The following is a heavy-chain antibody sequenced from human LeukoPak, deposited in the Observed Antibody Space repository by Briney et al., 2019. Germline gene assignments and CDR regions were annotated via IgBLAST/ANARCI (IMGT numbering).Heavy chain of an antibody. J-gene: IGHJ4*02. CDR2: IYYSGST. D-gene: IGHD3-22*01. V-gene: IGHV4-39*01. CDR3: ASRPIVDSSGDTDY. CDR1: GGSISSSSYY. Sequence: SETLSLTCTVSGGSISSSSYYWGWIRQPPGKGLEWIGCIYYSGSTYYNPSLKSRVTISVDTSKNQFSLKLSSVTAADTAVYYCASRPIVDSSGDTDYWGQGTLVTVSS.